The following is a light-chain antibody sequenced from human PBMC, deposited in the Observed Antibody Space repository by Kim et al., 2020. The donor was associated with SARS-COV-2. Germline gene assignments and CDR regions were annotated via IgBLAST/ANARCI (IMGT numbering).Light chain of an antibody. CDR1: SLRSYY. J-gene: IGLJ1*01. Sequence: SSELTQDPAVSVALGQTVRITYQGDSLRSYYASWYQQKPGQAPVLVIYGKNNRPSGITDRFSGSSSGNTASLTITGAQAEDEADYYCNSRDSSGNHYVFGTGTKVTVL. CDR2: GKN. CDR3: NSRDSSGNHYV. V-gene: IGLV3-19*01.